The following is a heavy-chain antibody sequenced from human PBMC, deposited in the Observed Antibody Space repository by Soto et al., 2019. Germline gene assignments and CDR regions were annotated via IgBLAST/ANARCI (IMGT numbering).Heavy chain of an antibody. J-gene: IGHJ4*02. Sequence: QVQLQESGPGLVRPSETLSLTCTVSGGSISGYYWSWIRQPPGKGLEWIGYIYYSGTTSYNPSLNSRVPMSVDTSKNQFSLKVTSVTAADTAVYYCARESYYGSGATVVAYWGQGTLVTVSS. CDR2: IYYSGTT. CDR1: GGSISGYY. V-gene: IGHV4-59*01. D-gene: IGHD3-10*01. CDR3: ARESYYGSGATVVAY.